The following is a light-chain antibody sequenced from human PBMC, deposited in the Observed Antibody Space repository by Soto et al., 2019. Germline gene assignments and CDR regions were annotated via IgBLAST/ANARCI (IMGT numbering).Light chain of an antibody. CDR3: QSADSSGTPV. V-gene: IGLV3-25*02. CDR1: ALPKQY. Sequence: SYELTQPPSVSVSPGQTARITCSGDALPKQYAYWYLQKPGQAPVLVIYKDSERPSGIPERFSGSSSGTTVTLTISGVQAEDEADYYCQSADSSGTPVFGGGTKLTVL. CDR2: KDS. J-gene: IGLJ2*01.